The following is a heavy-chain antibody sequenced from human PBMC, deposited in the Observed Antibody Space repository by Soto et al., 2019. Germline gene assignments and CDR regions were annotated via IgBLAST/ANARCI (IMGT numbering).Heavy chain of an antibody. CDR2: ISYDGINK. Sequence: QVQLMESGGGVVQPGTSLRLSCAASGFTFSTFALHWVRQAPGKGLEWVAVISYDGINKNYAESVRGRFTISRDYSMDTLYLQMNSLRVDDTAVYYCAKVGCSGACCYSAWFDSWGLGTLVTVSS. CDR3: AKVGCSGACCYSAWFDS. D-gene: IGHD2-21*02. J-gene: IGHJ5*01. V-gene: IGHV3-30*14. CDR1: GFTFSTFA.